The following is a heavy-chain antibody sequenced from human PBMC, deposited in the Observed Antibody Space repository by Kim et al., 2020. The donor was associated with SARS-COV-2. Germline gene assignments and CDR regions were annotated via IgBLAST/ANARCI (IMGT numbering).Heavy chain of an antibody. Sequence: SETLSLTCTVSGGSISSYYWSWIRQPPGKGLEWIGYIYYSGSTNYNPSLKSRVTISVDTSKNQFSLKLSSVTAADTAVYYCARVVVAYYYYYMDVWGQGTPVTVSS. CDR1: GGSISSYY. CDR2: IYYSGST. V-gene: IGHV4-59*01. J-gene: IGHJ6*03. D-gene: IGHD2-15*01. CDR3: ARVVVAYYYYYMDV.